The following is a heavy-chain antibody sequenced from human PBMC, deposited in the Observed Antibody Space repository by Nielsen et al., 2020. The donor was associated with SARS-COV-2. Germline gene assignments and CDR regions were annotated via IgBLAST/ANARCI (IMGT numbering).Heavy chain of an antibody. D-gene: IGHD6-19*01. V-gene: IGHV3-23*01. CDR3: TKDPNSSGPAVCYGMDV. Sequence: GESLKISCAASGFTFSSYGMHWVRQAPGKGLEWVSTISGRGSMIYYTDSVKGRFTISRDSSKNTVFLEMNSLRAGDTAIYYCTKDPNSSGPAVCYGMDVGGQGTTVIVSS. J-gene: IGHJ6*02. CDR2: ISGRGSMI. CDR1: GFTFSSYG.